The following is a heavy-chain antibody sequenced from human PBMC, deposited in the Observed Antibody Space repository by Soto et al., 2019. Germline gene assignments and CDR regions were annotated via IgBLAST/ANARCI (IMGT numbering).Heavy chain of an antibody. Sequence: PGGSLRLSCAASGFTFSSYSMNWVRQAPGKGLEWVSYISSSSSTIYYADSVKGRFTISRDNAKNSLYLQMNSLRAEDTAVYYCARSSGGSAKYWNYCGMDVWGQGTTVTVSS. D-gene: IGHD3-10*01. CDR3: ARSSGGSAKYWNYCGMDV. J-gene: IGHJ6*02. CDR1: GFTFSSYS. V-gene: IGHV3-48*01. CDR2: ISSSSSTI.